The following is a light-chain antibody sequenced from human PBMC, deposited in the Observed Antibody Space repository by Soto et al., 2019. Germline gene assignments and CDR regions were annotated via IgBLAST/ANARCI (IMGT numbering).Light chain of an antibody. CDR2: GPS. Sequence: ETVLTQSPATLSASPGERATLSCRASQSVTSNLAWYLQKPGQAPRLLIYGPSTRATGIPARFSGSGSGTEFTLTIDSLQSEDFEVYYCQQYNNWPLTFGPGTKVDIK. V-gene: IGKV3-15*01. J-gene: IGKJ3*01. CDR3: QQYNNWPLT. CDR1: QSVTSN.